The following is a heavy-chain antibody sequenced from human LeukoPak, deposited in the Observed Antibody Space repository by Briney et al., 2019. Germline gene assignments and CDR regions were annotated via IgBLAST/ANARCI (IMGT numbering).Heavy chain of an antibody. V-gene: IGHV4-34*01. CDR3: ASPHDSSSNDAFDI. CDR1: GGSFSGYY. CDR2: INLTGST. Sequence: SETLSLTCAVYGGSFSGYYWSWIRQPPGKGLEWIGEINLTGSTNYNPSLKSRVTISVDTSKNQFSLKLTSVTAADTAVYYCASPHDSSSNDAFDIWGQGTMVTVSS. J-gene: IGHJ3*02. D-gene: IGHD6-13*01.